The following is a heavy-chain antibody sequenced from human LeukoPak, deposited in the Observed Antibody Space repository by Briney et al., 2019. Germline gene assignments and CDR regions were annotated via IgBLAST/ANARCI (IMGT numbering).Heavy chain of an antibody. CDR1: GGSISSSSYY. Sequence: SETLSLTCTVSGGSISSSSYYWGWIRQPPGKGLEWIGEISHSGRTNYNPSLKSRVTISVDTSKNQFSLKVSSVTAADTAVYYCARGVGLRSDFDIWGQGTMVTVSS. CDR2: ISHSGRT. V-gene: IGHV4-39*07. J-gene: IGHJ3*02. CDR3: ARGVGLRSDFDI. D-gene: IGHD3-3*01.